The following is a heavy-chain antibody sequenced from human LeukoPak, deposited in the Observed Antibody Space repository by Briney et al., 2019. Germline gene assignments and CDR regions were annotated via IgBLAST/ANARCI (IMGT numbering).Heavy chain of an antibody. CDR1: GYTFTSYY. CDR2: INPSGGST. Sequence: ASVKVSCKASGYTFTSYYMHWVRQAPGQGLEWMGIINPSGGSTSYAQKFQGRVTMTRDTSTSTVYMELSSLRSEDTAVYYCARDPAYQLRYYYYYYMDVWGKGTTVTVSS. V-gene: IGHV1-46*01. CDR3: ARDPAYQLRYYYYYYMDV. J-gene: IGHJ6*03. D-gene: IGHD2-2*01.